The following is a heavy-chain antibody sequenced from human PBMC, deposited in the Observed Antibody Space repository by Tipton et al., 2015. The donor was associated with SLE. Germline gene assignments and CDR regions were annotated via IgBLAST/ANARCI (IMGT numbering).Heavy chain of an antibody. D-gene: IGHD3-10*01. CDR3: ARVRGRGYFQH. CDR1: GGSISSYY. Sequence: LSLTCTVSGGSISSYYWSWIRQPPGKGLEWIGYIYYSGSTNYNPSLKSRVTIPVDTSKNQFSLKLSSVTAADTAVYYCARVRGRGYFQHWGQGTLVTVSS. J-gene: IGHJ1*01. CDR2: IYYSGST. V-gene: IGHV4-59*01.